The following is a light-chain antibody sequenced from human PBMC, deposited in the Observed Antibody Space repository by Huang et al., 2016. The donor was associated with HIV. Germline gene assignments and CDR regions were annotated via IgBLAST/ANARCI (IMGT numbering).Light chain of an antibody. V-gene: IGKV3-11*01. J-gene: IGKJ1*01. Sequence: EIILTQSPATLSLSPGERATLSCRASQSVGSYLAWYQQKPGQAPRLLSYDASNRATGIPARFSGGGSGTDFTLTIRGLEHDDFAVYFCQQRSNRTPTTFGQGTKVE. CDR1: QSVGSY. CDR2: DAS. CDR3: QQRSNRTPTT.